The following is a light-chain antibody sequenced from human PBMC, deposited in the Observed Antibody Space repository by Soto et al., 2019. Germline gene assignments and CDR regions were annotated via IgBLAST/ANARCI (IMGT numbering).Light chain of an antibody. V-gene: IGLV2-14*01. Sequence: QSALTQPASVSGSPGQSIAISCTGTSSDVGAYNYVSWYQQHPGKAPKLMIYDVSNRPSGVCDRFSGSKSGNTASLTISGLQAEDEADYYCSSYTTSDTYVFGSGTKVTVL. CDR3: SSYTTSDTYV. CDR1: SSDVGAYNY. CDR2: DVS. J-gene: IGLJ1*01.